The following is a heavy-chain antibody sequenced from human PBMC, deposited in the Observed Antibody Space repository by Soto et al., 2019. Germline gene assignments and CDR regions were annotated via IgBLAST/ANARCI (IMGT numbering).Heavy chain of an antibody. CDR1: GFSLSTRGVG. CDR3: THRSSSCYYFAY. CDR2: IYWDDDK. Sequence: QITLKQAGPTLVTPTQTLTLTCTFSGFSLSTRGVGVAWIRQPPGKALEWLALIYWDDDKRYSPSLKSRLTITPATFKNQVVLTMTNLDPVDTATEFWTHRSSSCYYFAYWGQGTLVTVCS. D-gene: IGHD6-13*01. V-gene: IGHV2-5*02. J-gene: IGHJ4*02.